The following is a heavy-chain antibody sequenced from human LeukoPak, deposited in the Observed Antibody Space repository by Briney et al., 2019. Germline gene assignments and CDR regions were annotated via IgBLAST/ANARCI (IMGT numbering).Heavy chain of an antibody. J-gene: IGHJ3*02. V-gene: IGHV1-18*01. CDR2: ISAYNGNT. CDR3: ARDRDLYCSGGSCYSYAFGI. CDR1: GYTFTSYG. D-gene: IGHD2-15*01. Sequence: ASVKVSCKASGYTFTSYGISWVRQAPGQGLEWMGWISAYNGNTNYAQKLQGRVTMTTDTSTSTAYMELRSLRSDDTAVYYCARDRDLYCSGGSCYSYAFGIWGQGTIVTVSS.